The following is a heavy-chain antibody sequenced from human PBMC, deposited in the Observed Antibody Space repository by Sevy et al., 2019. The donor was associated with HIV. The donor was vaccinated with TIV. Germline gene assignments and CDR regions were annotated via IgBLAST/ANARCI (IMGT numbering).Heavy chain of an antibody. J-gene: IGHJ3*02. Sequence: SETLSLTCAVSGVSISSGAYSWNWIRQPPGKGLEWIGYIYHTGNTYYNPSLKSRITISLDRSKNQFSLRLSSVTAADTAVYFCARDGGTMTTPGSFDIWGQGTMVTVS. CDR3: ARDGGTMTTPGSFDI. CDR1: GVSISSGAYS. D-gene: IGHD4-17*01. CDR2: IYHTGNT. V-gene: IGHV4-30-2*01.